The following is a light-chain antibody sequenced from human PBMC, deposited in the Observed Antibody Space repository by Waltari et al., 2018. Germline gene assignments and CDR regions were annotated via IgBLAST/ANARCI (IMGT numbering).Light chain of an antibody. V-gene: IGLV1-44*01. CDR2: YNN. Sequence: QSVLTQAPSASGTPGQRVIISCSGSSSNIGNNPVNWYQQVPGTAPKHLIFYNNERPSGVPDRLSGSKSGTSASLAIIGLQSEDEADYYCASWDGGLNGWVFGGGTRLTVL. J-gene: IGLJ3*02. CDR1: SSNIGNNP. CDR3: ASWDGGLNGWV.